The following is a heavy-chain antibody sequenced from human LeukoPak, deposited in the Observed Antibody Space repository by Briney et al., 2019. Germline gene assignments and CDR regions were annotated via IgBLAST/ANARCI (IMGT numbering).Heavy chain of an antibody. CDR2: INPSGGST. Sequence: ASVKVSCKASGYTFTSHYIHWVRQAPGQGLEWMGIINPSGGSTNSAQKFQGRVTMTRDTSTSTVYMEVSSLRSEDTAVYYCARGSTVIMLDCWGQGTLVTVSS. CDR1: GYTFTSHY. CDR3: ARGSTVIMLDC. J-gene: IGHJ4*02. D-gene: IGHD4-11*01. V-gene: IGHV1-46*01.